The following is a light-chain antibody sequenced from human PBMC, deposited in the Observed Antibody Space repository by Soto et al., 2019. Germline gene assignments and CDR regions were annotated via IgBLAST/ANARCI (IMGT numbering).Light chain of an antibody. V-gene: IGKV3-11*01. Sequence: EIVLTQSPATLSLSPGERVSLSCRASQSVSNSLAWYQQKPGQPPRLLIYDASNRATGIPARFSGSGSGTDFTLTITSLEPEDFAVYFCHQRYNWPRVTFGQGTRLEI. J-gene: IGKJ5*01. CDR3: HQRYNWPRVT. CDR1: QSVSNS. CDR2: DAS.